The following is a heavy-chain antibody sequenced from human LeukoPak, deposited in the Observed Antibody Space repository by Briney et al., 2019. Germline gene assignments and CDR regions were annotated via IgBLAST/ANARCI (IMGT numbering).Heavy chain of an antibody. V-gene: IGHV3-21*01. CDR2: ISSSSSYI. Sequence: PGGSLRLSCAASGFTLSPYSMNWVRQAPGKGLEWVSSISSSSSYIYYADSVKGRFTISRDNAKNSLYLQMNSLRVEDTAVYYCARAYSGTYGLGYYYMDVWGKGTTVTTSS. CDR3: ARAYSGTYGLGYYYMDV. J-gene: IGHJ6*03. CDR1: GFTLSPYS. D-gene: IGHD1-26*01.